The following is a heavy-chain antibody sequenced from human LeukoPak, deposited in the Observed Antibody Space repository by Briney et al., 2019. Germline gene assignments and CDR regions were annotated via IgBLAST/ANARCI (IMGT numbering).Heavy chain of an antibody. J-gene: IGHJ5*02. V-gene: IGHV1-2*02. CDR1: GYTFTSYY. CDR3: ARQRRTIAADNWFDP. D-gene: IGHD6-13*01. Sequence: AASVKVSCKASGYTFTSYYMHWVRQAPGQGLEWMGIINPSGGSTNYAQKFQGRVTMTRDTSISTAYMELSRLRSDDTAVYYCARQRRTIAADNWFDPWGQGTLVTVSS. CDR2: INPSGGST.